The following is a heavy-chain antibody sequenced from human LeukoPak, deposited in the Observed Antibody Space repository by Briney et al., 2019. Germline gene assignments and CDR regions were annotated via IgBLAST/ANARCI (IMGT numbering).Heavy chain of an antibody. CDR3: ASWGYCSSTSCYRGSGYYYYGMDV. J-gene: IGHJ6*02. D-gene: IGHD2-2*02. Sequence: ASVKVSCKASGGTFSSYAISWVRQAPGQGLEWMGRIIPIFGIANYAQKFQGRVTITADKSTSTAYMELSSLRSEDTAVYYCASWGYCSSTSCYRGSGYYYYGMDVWGQGTTVTVS. CDR2: IIPIFGIA. CDR1: GGTFSSYA. V-gene: IGHV1-69*04.